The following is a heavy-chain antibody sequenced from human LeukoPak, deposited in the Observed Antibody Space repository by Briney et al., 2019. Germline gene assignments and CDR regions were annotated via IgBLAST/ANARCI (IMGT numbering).Heavy chain of an antibody. CDR2: IYYSGST. D-gene: IGHD6-13*01. CDR3: ARLRIAAAAPISP. J-gene: IGHJ5*02. Sequence: SETLSLTCTVSGGSISSSSYYWGWIRQPPGKGLEWIGSIYYSGSTYYNPSLKSRVTISVDTSKNQFSLKLSSVTAADTAVYYCARLRIAAAAPISPWGQGTLVTVSS. V-gene: IGHV4-39*01. CDR1: GGSISSSSYY.